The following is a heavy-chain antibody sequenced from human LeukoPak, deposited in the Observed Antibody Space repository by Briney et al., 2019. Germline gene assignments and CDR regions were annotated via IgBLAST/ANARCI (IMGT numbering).Heavy chain of an antibody. CDR2: VSENAVRG. V-gene: IGHV3-23*01. Sequence: GGSLRLSCAASGFSFSVYGITWVRQAPEKGLEWVSAVSENAVRGHYANSVRGRFVISRDMSKNTVFLQMASLRAEDTAIYYCEREENTILLSFDYWGLGTLVTVSS. CDR3: EREENTILLSFDY. CDR1: GFSFSVYG. D-gene: IGHD2-21*01. J-gene: IGHJ4*02.